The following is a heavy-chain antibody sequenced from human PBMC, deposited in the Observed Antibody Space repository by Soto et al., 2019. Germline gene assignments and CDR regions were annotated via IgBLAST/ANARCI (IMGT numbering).Heavy chain of an antibody. CDR2: IIPMFGST. Sequence: QVQLVQSGAEVKKPGSSVKLSCNAAGGTFNNLAVSWVRQAPGQGLEWMGEIIPMFGSTNYAQRFQGRVTITADESRSIAYMYLSSLRSDDTAKYYCARGGRMGNWYFDLWGRGTLVTVSS. CDR3: ARGGRMGNWYFDL. CDR1: GGTFNNLA. V-gene: IGHV1-69*01. D-gene: IGHD3-10*01. J-gene: IGHJ2*01.